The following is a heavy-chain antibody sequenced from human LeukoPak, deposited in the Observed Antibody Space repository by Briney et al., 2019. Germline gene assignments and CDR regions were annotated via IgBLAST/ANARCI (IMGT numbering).Heavy chain of an antibody. CDR3: ARGGSAVRYFDWLLLY. CDR2: FDPEDGET. Sequence: ASVKVSCKVSGYTLTELSMHWVRQAPGKGLEWMGGFDPEDGETIYAQKFQGRVTMTTDTSTSTAYMELRSLRSDDTAVYYCARGGSAVRYFDWLLLYWGQGTLVTVSS. V-gene: IGHV1-24*01. J-gene: IGHJ4*02. D-gene: IGHD3-9*01. CDR1: GYTLTELS.